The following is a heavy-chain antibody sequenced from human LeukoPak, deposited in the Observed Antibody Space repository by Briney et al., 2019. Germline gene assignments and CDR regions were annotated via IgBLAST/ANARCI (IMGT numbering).Heavy chain of an antibody. CDR1: GGSISSYY. Sequence: PSETLSLTCTVSGGSISSYYWSWIRQPAGKGLEWIGRIYTSGSTNYNPSLKSRVTISVDTSKNQFSLKLSSVTAADTAVYYCARGRGYSYGYSSPGGLWNWFDPWGQGTLVTVSS. D-gene: IGHD5-18*01. CDR2: IYTSGST. V-gene: IGHV4-4*07. CDR3: ARGRGYSYGYSSPGGLWNWFDP. J-gene: IGHJ5*02.